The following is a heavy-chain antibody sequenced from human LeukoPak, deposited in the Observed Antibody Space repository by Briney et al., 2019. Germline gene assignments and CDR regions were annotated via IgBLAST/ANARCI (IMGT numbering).Heavy chain of an antibody. V-gene: IGHV1-69-2*01. Sequence: ATVKISCKVSGYTFTDYYMHWVQQAPGKGLEWMGLVDPEDGETIYAEKFQGRVNITADTSTDTTYMELSSLRSEDTAVYYCATPGPSRGLGYCSRTSCYNVWGKGTTVTVSS. J-gene: IGHJ6*04. CDR3: ATPGPSRGLGYCSRTSCYNV. CDR2: VDPEDGET. D-gene: IGHD2-2*02. CDR1: GYTFTDYY.